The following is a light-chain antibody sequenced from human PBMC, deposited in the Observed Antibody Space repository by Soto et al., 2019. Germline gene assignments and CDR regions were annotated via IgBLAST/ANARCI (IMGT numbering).Light chain of an antibody. Sequence: EIQMTQSPSTLSASVGDTVTVTCRASQSVSGWLAWYQQKPGKAPKILIYDASILQSGVPSRFSGNASGTDFTLTINSLQPDDFANYYFQQYNSYSTFGQGTKVDIK. V-gene: IGKV1-5*01. J-gene: IGKJ1*01. CDR3: QQYNSYST. CDR2: DAS. CDR1: QSVSGW.